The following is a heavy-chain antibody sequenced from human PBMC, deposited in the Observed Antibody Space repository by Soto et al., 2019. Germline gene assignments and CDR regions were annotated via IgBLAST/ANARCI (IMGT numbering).Heavy chain of an antibody. CDR1: GFSVSDNY. CDR3: ARGLGFCSGGACYEH. Sequence: PGGSLRLSCAASGFSVSDNYVTWVRQAPGKGLEWVSVIYAGGDTFYADSVKGRFTISRDTSENMVYLQMRSLTVEDTAVYHCARGLGFCSGGACYEHWGQGTVVTVSS. D-gene: IGHD2-15*01. CDR2: IYAGGDT. J-gene: IGHJ1*01. V-gene: IGHV3-53*01.